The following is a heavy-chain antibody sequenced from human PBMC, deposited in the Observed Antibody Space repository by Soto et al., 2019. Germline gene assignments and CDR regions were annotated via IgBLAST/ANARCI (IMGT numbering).Heavy chain of an antibody. Sequence: SVPTLVNPTQTLTLTCPFSGFSLSTRGVGVGWIRQPQGKALEWLALIYWNDDKRYSPSLKSRLPLTKDTSKNQVVLTITNMYPGDTATYYCAHAIMITFGGVIVTWYAFDIWGQGTMVTVSS. D-gene: IGHD3-16*02. V-gene: IGHV2-5*01. CDR3: AHAIMITFGGVIVTWYAFDI. CDR1: GFSLSTRGVG. J-gene: IGHJ3*02. CDR2: IYWNDDK.